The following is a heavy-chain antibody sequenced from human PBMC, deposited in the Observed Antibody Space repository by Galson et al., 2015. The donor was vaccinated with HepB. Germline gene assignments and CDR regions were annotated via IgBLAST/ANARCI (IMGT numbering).Heavy chain of an antibody. V-gene: IGHV4-39*01. CDR2: VYYSGSA. Sequence: LSLTCSVSGGSISSRDYFWGWIRQPPGKGLEWVVTVYYSGSAYYNPSLKSRVSISVDTSRNQFSLRLNSVTAADTAVYYCARLGGLHYDSWSGYPPDWFDPWGQGTLVTVSS. CDR1: GGSISSRDYF. J-gene: IGHJ5*02. CDR3: ARLGGLHYDSWSGYPPDWFDP. D-gene: IGHD3-3*01.